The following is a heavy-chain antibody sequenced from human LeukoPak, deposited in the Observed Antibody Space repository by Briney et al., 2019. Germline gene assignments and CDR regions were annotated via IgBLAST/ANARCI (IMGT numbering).Heavy chain of an antibody. CDR3: ARVRGTAMVKFFDY. V-gene: IGHV3-30-3*01. Sequence: GGSLRLSCAASGFTFSSYAMHWVRQAPGKGLEWVAVISYDGSNKYYADSVKGRFTISRDNSKNTLYLQMNSLRAEDTAVYYCARVRGTAMVKFFDYWGQGTLVTVSS. D-gene: IGHD5-18*01. CDR1: GFTFSSYA. CDR2: ISYDGSNK. J-gene: IGHJ4*02.